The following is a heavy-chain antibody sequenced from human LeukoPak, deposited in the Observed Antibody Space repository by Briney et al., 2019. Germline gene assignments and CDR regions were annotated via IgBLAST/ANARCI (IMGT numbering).Heavy chain of an antibody. CDR3: ARENVAVPGGDY. Sequence: GGSLRLPCAASGFTFSSYWMSWVRQAPGKGLEWVANIKQDGSEKYYVDSMKGRFAISRDNTKNSLYLQMSTLRVEDTAVYYCARENVAVPGGDYWGQGTLVTVSS. CDR2: IKQDGSEK. J-gene: IGHJ4*02. D-gene: IGHD6-19*01. V-gene: IGHV3-7*01. CDR1: GFTFSSYW.